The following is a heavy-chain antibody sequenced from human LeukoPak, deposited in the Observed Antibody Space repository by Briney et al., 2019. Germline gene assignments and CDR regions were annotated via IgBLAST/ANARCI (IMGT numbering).Heavy chain of an antibody. V-gene: IGHV3-23*01. CDR2: ISGSGGSP. CDR1: GFTFSTYA. CDR3: AKDSSPGIRVTGSFDY. J-gene: IGHJ4*02. Sequence: GWSLRLSCAASGFTFSTYAMSWVRQAPGKGPEWVSAISGSGGSPYYADFVKGRFTISRDNSKNTLYLQMNSLRAEDTAIYYCAKDSSPGIRVTGSFDYWGQGTLVTVSS. D-gene: IGHD6-19*01.